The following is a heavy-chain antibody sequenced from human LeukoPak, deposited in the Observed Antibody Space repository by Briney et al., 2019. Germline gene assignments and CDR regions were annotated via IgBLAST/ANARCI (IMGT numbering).Heavy chain of an antibody. Sequence: GSVKVSCKASGYTFTGYYMHWVRQAPGQGLEWMGWINPNSGGTNYAQKFQGRVTMTRDTSISTAYMELSRLRSDDTAVYYCARAAAGTFGWVDYWGQGTLVTVSS. CDR1: GYTFTGYY. J-gene: IGHJ4*02. V-gene: IGHV1-2*02. CDR2: INPNSGGT. CDR3: ARAAAGTFGWVDY. D-gene: IGHD6-13*01.